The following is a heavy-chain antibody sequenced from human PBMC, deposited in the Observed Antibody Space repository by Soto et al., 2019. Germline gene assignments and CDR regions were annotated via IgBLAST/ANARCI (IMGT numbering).Heavy chain of an antibody. J-gene: IGHJ6*02. CDR3: ARVGGYCSGGSGATTRMDV. V-gene: IGHV1-69*06. CDR2: IIPIFGTA. Sequence: VQLVQSGAEVKKPGSSVMVSCKASGGTFSSYAISWVRQAPGQGLAWMGGIIPIFGTANYAQKFQGRVTITADKATSTAYMELSSLRAEDTAVYYCARVGGYCSGGSGATTRMDVWGQGTTVTVSS. D-gene: IGHD2-15*01. CDR1: GGTFSSYA.